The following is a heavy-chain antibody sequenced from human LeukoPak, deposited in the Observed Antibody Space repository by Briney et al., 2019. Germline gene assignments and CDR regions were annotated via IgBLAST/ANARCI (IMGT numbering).Heavy chain of an antibody. Sequence: QAGGSLRLSCAAYGFTFSSYWMHWVRQAPGKGLVWVSHINSDASSTGYADSVKGRFTISRDNAKNILYLQMNSLRAEDTAVYYCASRNTYYYYGIDVWGQGTMVTVSS. CDR3: ASRNTYYYYGIDV. CDR1: GFTFSSYW. J-gene: IGHJ6*02. CDR2: INSDASST. D-gene: IGHD1-14*01. V-gene: IGHV3-74*01.